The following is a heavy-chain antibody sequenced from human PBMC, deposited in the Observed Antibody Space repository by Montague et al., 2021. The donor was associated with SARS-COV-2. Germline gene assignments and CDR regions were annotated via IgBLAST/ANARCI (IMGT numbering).Heavy chain of an antibody. CDR2: ISYDRSNE. D-gene: IGHD3-22*01. Sequence: SLRLSCAASEFSFSTYAMHWVRQAPGKGLEWVAAISYDRSNENYADSVKGRFTISRDNSNKTLYLQMNSLRVEDTALYFCARSNSGYFKGFFNFWGQGTLVTVSS. CDR3: ARSNSGYFKGFFNF. CDR1: EFSFSTYA. J-gene: IGHJ4*02. V-gene: IGHV3-30*04.